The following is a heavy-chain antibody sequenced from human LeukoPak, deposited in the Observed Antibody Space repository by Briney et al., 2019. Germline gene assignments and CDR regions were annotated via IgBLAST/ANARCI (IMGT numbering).Heavy chain of an antibody. CDR2: MNPDTGNT. D-gene: IGHD3-9*01. Sequence: ASVKVSCKASGYTFTNYDINWLRQATGQGLEWLGWMNPDTGNTGSAQKFQGRVTMTRNTSISTAYMELSSLRSDDTAVYYCARSPNRYYDIWTGYYNIWFDPWGQGTLVTVSS. J-gene: IGHJ5*02. CDR3: ARSPNRYYDIWTGYYNIWFDP. V-gene: IGHV1-8*01. CDR1: GYTFTNYD.